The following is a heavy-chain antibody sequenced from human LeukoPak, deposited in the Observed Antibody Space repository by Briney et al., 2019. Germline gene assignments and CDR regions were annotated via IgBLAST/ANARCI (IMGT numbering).Heavy chain of an antibody. CDR1: GYTFTSYG. Sequence: ASVKVSCKASGYTFTSYGISWVRQAPGQGLEWMGWISAYNGNTNYAQKLQGRVTMTTDTSTSTAYMELRSLRSDDTAVYYCARDGRSGYCSSTSCYLYDYWGQGTLVTVSS. CDR3: ARDGRSGYCSSTSCYLYDY. V-gene: IGHV1-18*01. CDR2: ISAYNGNT. D-gene: IGHD2-2*01. J-gene: IGHJ4*02.